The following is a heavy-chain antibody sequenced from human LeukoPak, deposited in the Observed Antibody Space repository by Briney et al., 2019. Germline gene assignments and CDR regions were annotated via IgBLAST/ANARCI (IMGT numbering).Heavy chain of an antibody. CDR2: IGWNSGSI. V-gene: IGHV3-9*01. CDR3: AKDIGIAAAGTDWYFDY. J-gene: IGHJ4*02. D-gene: IGHD6-13*01. CDR1: GFTFDDYA. Sequence: GRSLRLSCAASGFTFDDYAMHWVRQAPGKGLEWVSGIGWNSGSIGYADSVKGRFTISRDNAKNSLYLQMNSLRAEDTALYYCAKDIGIAAAGTDWYFDYWGQGTLVTVSS.